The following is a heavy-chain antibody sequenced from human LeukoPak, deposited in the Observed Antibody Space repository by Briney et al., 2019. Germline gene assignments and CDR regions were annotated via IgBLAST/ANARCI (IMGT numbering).Heavy chain of an antibody. Sequence: ASVTVSCTASGYTFTGYYMHWVRQAPGQGLEWMGWINPNSGGTNYAQKFQGRVTMTRDTSISTAYMELSRLRSDDTAVYYCARGYCGCDCYANDYWGQGTLVTVSS. D-gene: IGHD2-21*02. CDR3: ARGYCGCDCYANDY. CDR2: INPNSGGT. J-gene: IGHJ4*02. V-gene: IGHV1-2*02. CDR1: GYTFTGYY.